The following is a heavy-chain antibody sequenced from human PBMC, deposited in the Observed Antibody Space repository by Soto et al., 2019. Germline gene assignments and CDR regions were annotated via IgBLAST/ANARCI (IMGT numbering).Heavy chain of an antibody. CDR1: GGTFSNYA. CDR2: IVPIFGTA. V-gene: IGHV1-69*01. D-gene: IGHD2-8*02. CDR3: ASPTGKHDY. J-gene: IGHJ4*02. Sequence: QVQLVQSGAEVKKPGSSVKVSCRTSGGTFSNYAISWVRQAPGQGLEWMGGIVPIFGTATYAQKFQGRVTITADESTSTAYMELSSLRSDDTAVYYCASPTGKHDYWGQGTLVTVSS.